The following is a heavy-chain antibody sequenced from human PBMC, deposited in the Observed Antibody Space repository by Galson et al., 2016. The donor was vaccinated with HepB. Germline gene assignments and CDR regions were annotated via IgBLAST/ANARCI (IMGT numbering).Heavy chain of an antibody. J-gene: IGHJ4*02. CDR2: IYSGGTT. D-gene: IGHD6-19*01. V-gene: IGHV3-53*01. Sequence: SLRLSCAASEFTVSSNYMSWVRQAPGKGLEWVSVIYSGGTTYYADSVKGRFTISRDNSKNTLYLQMDSLRAEDTAVYYCAKGSNGWTKFIDFWGQGTLVTVSS. CDR1: EFTVSSNY. CDR3: AKGSNGWTKFIDF.